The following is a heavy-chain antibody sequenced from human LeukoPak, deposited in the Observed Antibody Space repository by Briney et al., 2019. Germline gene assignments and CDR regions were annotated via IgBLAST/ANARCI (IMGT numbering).Heavy chain of an antibody. CDR2: INHSGST. D-gene: IGHD3-16*02. V-gene: IGHV4-34*01. CDR3: ARGRLDYAWGSYRPYYFDY. CDR1: GGSFSGYY. J-gene: IGHJ4*02. Sequence: PSETLSLTCAVYGGSFSGYYWSWIRQPPGKGLEWIGEINHSGSTNYNPSLKSRVTISVDTSKNQFSLKLSSVTAADTAVYYCARGRLDYAWGSYRPYYFDYWGQGTLVTVSS.